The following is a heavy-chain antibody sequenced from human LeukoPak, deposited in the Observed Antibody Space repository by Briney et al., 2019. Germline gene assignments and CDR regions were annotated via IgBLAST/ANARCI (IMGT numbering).Heavy chain of an antibody. CDR2: ISSSGTYI. CDR1: GFTFSSYN. CDR3: ARGADYGSGSYYRDY. V-gene: IGHV3-21*01. D-gene: IGHD3-10*01. Sequence: GGSLRLSCAASGFTFSSYNMNWVRQAPGKGLEWVSSISSSGTYIYYADSVKGRFTISRDNAKKSLYLQMNSLRADDTAVYYCARGADYGSGSYYRDYWGQGTLVTVSS. J-gene: IGHJ4*02.